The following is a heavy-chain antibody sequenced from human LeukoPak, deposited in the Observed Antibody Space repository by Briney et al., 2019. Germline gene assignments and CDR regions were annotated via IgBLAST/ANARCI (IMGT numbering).Heavy chain of an antibody. V-gene: IGHV4-59*01. CDR1: GGSISSYY. CDR3: ARMEKGNYYSTWTS. CDR2: IYYSGST. D-gene: IGHD1-1*01. J-gene: IGHJ6*03. Sequence: PSETLSLTCTVSGGSISSYYWSWIRQPPGKGLEWIGYIYYSGSTNYNPSLKSRVTISVDTSKNQFSLKLSSVTAADTAVYHCARMEKGNYYSTWTSGAKGPRSPSP.